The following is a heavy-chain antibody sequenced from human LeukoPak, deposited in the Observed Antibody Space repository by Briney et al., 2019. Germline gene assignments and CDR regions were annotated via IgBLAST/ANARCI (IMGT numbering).Heavy chain of an antibody. Sequence: GGSLRLSCAASGFTFSSYWMSWVRQAPGKGLEWVANIKQDGSEKYYVDSVKGRFTISRDNAKNSLYLQMNSLRAEDTAVYYCARVRRYGSGWYLAWDLDYWGQGTLVTVSS. D-gene: IGHD6-19*01. V-gene: IGHV3-7*01. CDR3: ARVRRYGSGWYLAWDLDY. CDR1: GFTFSSYW. J-gene: IGHJ4*02. CDR2: IKQDGSEK.